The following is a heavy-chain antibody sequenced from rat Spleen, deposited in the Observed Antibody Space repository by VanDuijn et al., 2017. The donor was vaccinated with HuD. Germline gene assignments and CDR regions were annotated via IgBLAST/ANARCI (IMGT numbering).Heavy chain of an antibody. CDR2: ISYEGSST. J-gene: IGHJ2*01. Sequence: EVQLVESGGGLVQPGRSMKLSCAASGFTFSDYYMAWVRQAPKKGLEWVASISYEGSSTYYGDSVKGRFTISRDNAKSTLYLQMNSLRSEDTATYYCARLYYYKNYFDYWGQGVMVTVSS. V-gene: IGHV5-22*01. CDR1: GFTFSDYY. CDR3: ARLYYYKNYFDY. D-gene: IGHD1-1*01.